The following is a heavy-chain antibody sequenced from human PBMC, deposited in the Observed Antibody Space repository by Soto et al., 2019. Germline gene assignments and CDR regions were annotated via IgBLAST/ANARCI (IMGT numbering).Heavy chain of an antibody. CDR1: GFTFSNYA. V-gene: IGHV3-23*01. CDR3: AKDRVLLWFGELWP. Sequence: GGSLRLSCAASGFTFSNYAMNWVRQAPEKGLEWVSSISGSHGSTYYADSVNGRFTISRDNSKNTLYLQMNSLRAEDTAVYYCAKDRVLLWFGELWPWGQGTLVTVSS. CDR2: ISGSHGST. D-gene: IGHD3-10*01. J-gene: IGHJ5*02.